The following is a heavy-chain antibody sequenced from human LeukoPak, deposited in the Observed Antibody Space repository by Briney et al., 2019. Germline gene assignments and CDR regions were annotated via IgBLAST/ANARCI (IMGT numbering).Heavy chain of an antibody. CDR1: GFTFGSYG. Sequence: WGVLRLSCAASGFTFGSYGMNWVRQAPGKGLEWVSGIRGNGVTTYYADSVKGRFTISRDNSKNTLYLQMSSLGAEDTAVYFCAKDDAWGRYQDWGQGTLVTVSS. CDR3: AKDDAWGRYQD. J-gene: IGHJ1*01. V-gene: IGHV3-23*01. D-gene: IGHD3-16*01. CDR2: IRGNGVTT.